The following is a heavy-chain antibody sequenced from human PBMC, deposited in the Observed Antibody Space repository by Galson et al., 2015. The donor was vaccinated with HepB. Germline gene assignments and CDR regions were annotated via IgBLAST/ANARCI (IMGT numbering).Heavy chain of an antibody. Sequence: SVKVSCKASGDTFNTYTITWVRQAPGQGLEWMGRIIPILGLPRYAQKFQGRLTIIADKSTRTAYMELSSLTSEDTAVYYCAREVGRYYGSGSPGYFDCWGQGTLVSVSS. D-gene: IGHD3-10*01. CDR3: AREVGRYYGSGSPGYFDC. CDR1: GDTFNTYT. V-gene: IGHV1-69*04. J-gene: IGHJ4*02. CDR2: IIPILGLP.